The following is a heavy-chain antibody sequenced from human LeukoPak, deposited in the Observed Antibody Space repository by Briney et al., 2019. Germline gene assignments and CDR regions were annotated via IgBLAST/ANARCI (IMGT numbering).Heavy chain of an antibody. CDR2: INPGGSSI. V-gene: IGHV3-74*01. J-gene: IGHJ4*02. CDR1: GFTFSSYW. CDR3: ARSNQADDY. D-gene: IGHD1-14*01. Sequence: GGSLRLSCAASGFTFSSYWMHWARHVPGKGLVWVSRINPGGSSIAYADSVKGRFTISRDNAKNTLYLQMDSLRAEDTAVYYCARSNQADDYWGQGTLVTVSS.